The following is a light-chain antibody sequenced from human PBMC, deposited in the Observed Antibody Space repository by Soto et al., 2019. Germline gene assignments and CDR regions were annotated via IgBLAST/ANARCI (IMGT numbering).Light chain of an antibody. V-gene: IGKV3-11*01. Sequence: EIVLTQSPATLSFSSGERATLSFRASQSVSSNLAWYRQKPGQAPRLLIYDSSNRAAGIPARFSGSGSGTDFTLTVSSLEPEDFVVYYCQQRSDWPWTFGQGTKVDIK. J-gene: IGKJ1*01. CDR1: QSVSSN. CDR3: QQRSDWPWT. CDR2: DSS.